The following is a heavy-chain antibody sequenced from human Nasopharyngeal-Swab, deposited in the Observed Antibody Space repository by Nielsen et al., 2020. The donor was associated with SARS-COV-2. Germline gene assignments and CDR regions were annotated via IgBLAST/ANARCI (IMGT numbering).Heavy chain of an antibody. V-gene: IGHV1-3*01. J-gene: IGHJ6*02. CDR2: INAGNGNT. CDR1: GYTFTSYA. D-gene: IGHD3-22*01. CDR3: AISSGYYTALYYYYGMDV. Sequence: ASVKVSCKASGYTFTSYAMHWVRQAPGQRLEWMGWINAGNGNTKYSQKFQGRVTITRDTSASTAYMELSSLRSEDTAVYYCAISSGYYTALYYYYGMDVWGQGTTVTVSS.